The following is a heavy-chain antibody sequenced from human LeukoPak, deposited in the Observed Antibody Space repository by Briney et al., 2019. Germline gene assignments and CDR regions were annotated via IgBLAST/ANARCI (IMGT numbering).Heavy chain of an antibody. CDR2: FHAGTGNT. Sequence: ASVKVSCKASGYTFISYAIHWVRQAPGQRLEWMGWFHAGTGNTKYSQKFQGRVTITRDTSANTVYMELSRLRPEDTAVYYCARDITIGTTRFDPWGQGTLVTVSP. J-gene: IGHJ5*02. D-gene: IGHD1-1*01. V-gene: IGHV1-3*01. CDR3: ARDITIGTTRFDP. CDR1: GYTFISYA.